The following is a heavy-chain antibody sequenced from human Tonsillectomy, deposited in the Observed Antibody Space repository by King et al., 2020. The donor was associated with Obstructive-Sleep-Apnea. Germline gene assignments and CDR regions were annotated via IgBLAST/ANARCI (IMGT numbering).Heavy chain of an antibody. V-gene: IGHV3-9*01. CDR3: AKDREYYGSGSYPHFDY. Sequence: VQLVESGGGLVQPGRSLRLSCAASGFTFDDYAMHWVRQAPGKGLELVSGISWNSGSIGYADSVKGRFTISRDNAKNSLYLQMNSLRAEDTALYYCAKDREYYGSGSYPHFDYWGQGTLVTVSS. CDR2: ISWNSGSI. D-gene: IGHD3-10*01. J-gene: IGHJ4*02. CDR1: GFTFDDYA.